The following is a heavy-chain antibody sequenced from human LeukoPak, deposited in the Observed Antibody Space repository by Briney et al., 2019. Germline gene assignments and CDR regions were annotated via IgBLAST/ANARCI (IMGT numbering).Heavy chain of an antibody. CDR3: ARVRGVGATPGYFDY. V-gene: IGHV4-34*01. J-gene: IGHJ4*02. D-gene: IGHD1-26*01. CDR1: GGSLSGYY. Sequence: PSETLSLTCAVYGGSLSGYYWSWIRQPPGKGLEWIGEINHSGSTNYNPSLKSRVTISVDTSKNQFSLKLSSVTAADTAVYYCARVRGVGATPGYFDYWGQGTLVTVSS. CDR2: INHSGST.